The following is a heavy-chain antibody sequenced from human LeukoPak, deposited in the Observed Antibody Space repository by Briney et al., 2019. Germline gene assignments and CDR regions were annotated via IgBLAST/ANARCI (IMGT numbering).Heavy chain of an antibody. CDR2: ISSSSSTI. D-gene: IGHD5-12*01. Sequence: GGSLRLSCAASGFTFSSYSMNWVRQAPGKGLEWVSYISSSSSTIYYADSVKGRFTISRDNAKNSLYLQMSSLRDEDTAVYYCARVERSRDGYNYSYYYYGMDVWGQGTTVTVSS. V-gene: IGHV3-48*02. J-gene: IGHJ6*02. CDR1: GFTFSSYS. CDR3: ARVERSRDGYNYSYYYYGMDV.